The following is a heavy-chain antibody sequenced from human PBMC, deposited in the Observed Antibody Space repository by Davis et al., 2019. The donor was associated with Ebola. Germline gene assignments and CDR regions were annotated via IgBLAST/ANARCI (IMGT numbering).Heavy chain of an antibody. Sequence: PSETLSLTCAVSGGSISSGGYSWSWIRQPPGKGLEWIGYIYYSGSTNYNPSLKSRVTISVDTSKNQFSLKLSSVTAADTAVYYCARYGMVLGGHYYYYYGMDVWGQGTTVTVTS. D-gene: IGHD4/OR15-4a*01. CDR1: GGSISSGGYS. J-gene: IGHJ6*02. V-gene: IGHV4-61*08. CDR3: ARYGMVLGGHYYYYYGMDV. CDR2: IYYSGST.